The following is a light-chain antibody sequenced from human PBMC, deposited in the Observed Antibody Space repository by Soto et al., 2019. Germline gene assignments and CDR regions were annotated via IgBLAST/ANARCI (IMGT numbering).Light chain of an antibody. CDR1: SSDVGSYNL. V-gene: IGLV2-23*03. Sequence: QSALTQPASVSGSPGQSITISCTGTSSDVGSYNLVSWYQQHPGKAAKLMIYEGSKRSSGVSTRFSGSKSGNTACLTISGIEAEDEADYYCCSYVGSSTVVFVRGTKVTVL. J-gene: IGLJ2*01. CDR3: CSYVGSSTVV. CDR2: EGS.